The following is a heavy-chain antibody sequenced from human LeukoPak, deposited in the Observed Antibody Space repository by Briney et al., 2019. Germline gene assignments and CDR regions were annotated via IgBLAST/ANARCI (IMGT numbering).Heavy chain of an antibody. D-gene: IGHD1-26*01. Sequence: PSETLSLTCTVSGGSISSYYWSWIRQPPGKGLEWIGYIYYSGSTNYNPSLKSRVTISVDTSKNRFSLKLSSVTAADTAVYYCARVMGSVTKALGYFDLWGRGTLVTVSS. CDR2: IYYSGST. V-gene: IGHV4-59*01. CDR1: GGSISSYY. CDR3: ARVMGSVTKALGYFDL. J-gene: IGHJ2*01.